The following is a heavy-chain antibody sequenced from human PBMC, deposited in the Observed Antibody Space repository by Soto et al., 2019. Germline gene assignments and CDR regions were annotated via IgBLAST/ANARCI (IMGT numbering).Heavy chain of an antibody. CDR2: MNPNSGST. V-gene: IGHV1-8*01. D-gene: IGHD6-13*01. CDR3: TRNGYSSSWYGGY. Sequence: GASVKVSCTASGSTFTRYDINWVRQATGQGLEWMGWMNPNSGSTGYAQQFRGRVTMTRDTSISTAYMELNSLRTEDTAVYYCTRNGYSSSWYGGYWGQGTLVTVSS. CDR1: GSTFTRYD. J-gene: IGHJ4*02.